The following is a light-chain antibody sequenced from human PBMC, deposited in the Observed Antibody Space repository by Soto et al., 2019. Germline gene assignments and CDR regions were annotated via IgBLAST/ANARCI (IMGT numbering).Light chain of an antibody. J-gene: IGKJ1*01. CDR1: QSVSSSY. CDR3: QKYNNWPQT. Sequence: DIALTQSPGTLSLSPGASATLSWRASQSVSSSYLAWYQQKPGQAPRILIYGASTRATGIPDRFSGSGSGTDLTLTISGLQSEDFAVYYCQKYNNWPQTCGQGTKVDIK. CDR2: GAS. V-gene: IGKV3-20*01.